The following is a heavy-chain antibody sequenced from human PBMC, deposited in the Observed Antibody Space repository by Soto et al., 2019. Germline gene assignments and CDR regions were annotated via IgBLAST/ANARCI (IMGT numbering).Heavy chain of an antibody. CDR2: INPSGGST. CDR3: ARDGYCSGGSCYSVDY. V-gene: IGHV1-46*01. Sequence: QVQLVQSGAEVKKPGASVKVSCKASGYTFTSYYMHWVRQAPGQGLEWMGIINPSGGSTSYAQKFQGRVTMTRDTSTSTVYMELSSLRSEDTAVYYCARDGYCSGGSCYSVDYWGQGTLVTVSS. J-gene: IGHJ4*02. D-gene: IGHD2-15*01. CDR1: GYTFTSYY.